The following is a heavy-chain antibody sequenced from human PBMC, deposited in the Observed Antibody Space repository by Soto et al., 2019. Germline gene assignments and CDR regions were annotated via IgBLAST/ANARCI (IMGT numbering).Heavy chain of an antibody. CDR3: AGGSSPLSNDY. J-gene: IGHJ4*02. CDR2: INHSGST. V-gene: IGHV4-34*01. CDR1: GGSFSGYY. Sequence: SETLSLTCAVYGGSFSGYYWSWIRQPPGKGLEWIGEINHSGSTNYNPSLKSRVTISVDTSKNQFSLKLSSVTAADTAVYYCAGGSSPLSNDYWGQGTLVTVSS. D-gene: IGHD6-6*01.